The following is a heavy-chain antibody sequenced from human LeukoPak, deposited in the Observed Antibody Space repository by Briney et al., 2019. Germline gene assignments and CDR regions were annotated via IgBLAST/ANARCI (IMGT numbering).Heavy chain of an antibody. J-gene: IGHJ3*02. CDR3: ARDRTYCSSTSCYTYGGYAFDI. CDR2: IYYSGST. CDR1: GGSISSYY. D-gene: IGHD2-2*02. V-gene: IGHV4-59*12. Sequence: PSETLSLTCTVSGGSISSYYWGWIRQPPGKGLEWIGYIYYSGSTNYNPSLKSRVTISVDTSKNQFSLKLSSVTAADTAVYYCARDRTYCSSTSCYTYGGYAFDIWGQGTMVTVSS.